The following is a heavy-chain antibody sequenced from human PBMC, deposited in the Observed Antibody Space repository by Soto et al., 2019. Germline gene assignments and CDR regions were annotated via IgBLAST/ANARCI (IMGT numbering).Heavy chain of an antibody. CDR2: IYYSGST. V-gene: IGHV4-39*01. D-gene: IGHD4-17*01. CDR1: GGSISSSTYY. CDR3: ARHGVDYGDYASNYYYGMDV. Sequence: QVQLQESGPGLVKPSETLSLTCTVSGGSISSSTYYWGWIRQPPGKGLEWIGFIYYSGSTYYNPSLMNRVTICIDTSKSQFSLNRTSVTAADTAVFYCARHGVDYGDYASNYYYGMDVWGRGTTVTVSS. J-gene: IGHJ6*02.